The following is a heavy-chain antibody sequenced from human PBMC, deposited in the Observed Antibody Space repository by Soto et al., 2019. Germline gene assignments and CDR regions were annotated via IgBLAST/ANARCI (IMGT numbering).Heavy chain of an antibody. Sequence: GGSLRLSCAASGFTFSSYAMSWVRQAPGKGLEWVSAISGSGGSTYYADSVKDRFTISRDNSKNTLYLQMNSLRAEDTAVYYCAGSSSGWSPFDYWGQGTLVTVSS. CDR2: ISGSGGST. D-gene: IGHD6-19*01. J-gene: IGHJ4*02. V-gene: IGHV3-23*01. CDR1: GFTFSSYA. CDR3: AGSSSGWSPFDY.